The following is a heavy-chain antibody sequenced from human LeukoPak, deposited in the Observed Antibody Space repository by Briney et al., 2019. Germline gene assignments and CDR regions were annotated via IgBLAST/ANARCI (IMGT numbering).Heavy chain of an antibody. CDR3: ATGRSIRYFDY. CDR1: GVSLFSYY. J-gene: IGHJ4*02. D-gene: IGHD3-9*01. V-gene: IGHV4-59*08. Sequence: SGTLSVTCMVSGVSLFSYYSNWVRQPPGRGLEWMGYVHYGGVTNYTPSLKSRVNISVDQSKSQFSLKLSSATAADTAVYYCATGRSIRYFDYWGQGTLLTVSS. CDR2: VHYGGVT.